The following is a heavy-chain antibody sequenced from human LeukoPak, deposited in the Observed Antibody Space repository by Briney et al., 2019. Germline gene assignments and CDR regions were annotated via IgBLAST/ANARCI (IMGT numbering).Heavy chain of an antibody. Sequence: GASVKVSCKASGGTFSSYAISWVRQAPGQRLEWMGGIIPIFGTANYAQKFQGRVTITADESTSTAYMELSSLRSEDTAVYYCARESGSYLYYFDYWGQGTLVTVSS. V-gene: IGHV1-69*13. CDR2: IIPIFGTA. CDR3: ARESGSYLYYFDY. D-gene: IGHD1-26*01. CDR1: GGTFSSYA. J-gene: IGHJ4*02.